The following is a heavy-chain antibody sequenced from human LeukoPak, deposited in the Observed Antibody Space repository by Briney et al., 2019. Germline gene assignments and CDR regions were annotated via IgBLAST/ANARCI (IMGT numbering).Heavy chain of an antibody. D-gene: IGHD5-12*01. CDR2: INPNSGGT. CDR1: DYTFSIYG. Sequence: ASVNVSCKASDYTFSIYGISWVRQVRGQGLQWVGWINPNSGGTNYAQKLQGRVTMTTDTSTSTAYMELRSLRSDDTAVYYCARGRSGYDSDAFDIWGQGTMVTVSS. CDR3: ARGRSGYDSDAFDI. J-gene: IGHJ3*02. V-gene: IGHV1-18*01.